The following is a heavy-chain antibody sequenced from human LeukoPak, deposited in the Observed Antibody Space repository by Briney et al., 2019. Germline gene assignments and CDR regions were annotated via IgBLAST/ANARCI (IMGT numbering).Heavy chain of an antibody. CDR2: IKSKIDGGTT. CDR1: GFTFSNAW. V-gene: IGHV3-15*01. D-gene: IGHD2-15*01. Sequence: GGYLRLSCAASGFTFSNAWMSWVRQAPGKGLEWVGRIKSKIDGGTTDYAAPVKGRFTISRDDSKNTLYLQMNSLKTEDTAVYYCTTLSGEVDYWGQGTLVTVSS. J-gene: IGHJ4*02. CDR3: TTLSGEVDY.